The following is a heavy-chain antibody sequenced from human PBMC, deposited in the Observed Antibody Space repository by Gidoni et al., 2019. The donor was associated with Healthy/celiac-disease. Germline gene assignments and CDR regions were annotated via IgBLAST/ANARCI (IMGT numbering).Heavy chain of an antibody. CDR2: IYYSGST. CDR1: GGSISSSSYY. Sequence: QLQLQESGPGLVMPSETLSLTCTVPGGSISSSSYYWGWIRQPPGKGLEWIGSIYYSGSTYYNPSLKSRVTISVDTSKNQFSLKLSSVTAADTAVYYCARAIVGASGYFDYWGQGTLVTVSS. CDR3: ARAIVGASGYFDY. V-gene: IGHV4-39*01. J-gene: IGHJ4*02. D-gene: IGHD1-26*01.